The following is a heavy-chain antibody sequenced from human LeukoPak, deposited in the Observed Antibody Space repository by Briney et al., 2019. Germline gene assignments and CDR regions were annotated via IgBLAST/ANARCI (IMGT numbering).Heavy chain of an antibody. D-gene: IGHD5-18*01. CDR1: GYTFTSYD. Sequence: ASVKVSCKASGYTFTSYDINWVRQATGQGLEWMGWMNPNSGNTGYAQKFQGRVTMTRNTFISTAYMELSSLRSEDTAVYYCARVFGYSYGMVVNYWGQGTLVTVSS. CDR3: ARVFGYSYGMVVNY. V-gene: IGHV1-8*01. J-gene: IGHJ4*02. CDR2: MNPNSGNT.